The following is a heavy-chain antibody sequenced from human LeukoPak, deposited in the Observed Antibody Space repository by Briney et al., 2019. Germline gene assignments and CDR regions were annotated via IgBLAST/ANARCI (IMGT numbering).Heavy chain of an antibody. Sequence: KPGGSLRLSCAASGFTFSDYYMSWIRQAPGKGLEWVSYISSSGSTIYYADSVKGRFTISRDNAKNSLYLQMNSLRAEDTAVYYCARVPEGLRYFDWSPVVGMDVWGQGTTVTVSS. CDR1: GFTFSDYY. J-gene: IGHJ6*02. D-gene: IGHD3-9*01. CDR3: ARVPEGLRYFDWSPVVGMDV. CDR2: ISSSGSTI. V-gene: IGHV3-11*04.